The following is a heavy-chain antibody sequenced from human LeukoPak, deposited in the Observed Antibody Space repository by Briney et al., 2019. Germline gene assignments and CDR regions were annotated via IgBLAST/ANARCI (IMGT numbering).Heavy chain of an antibody. CDR3: AREAPSGYDYLDY. D-gene: IGHD5-12*01. CDR1: GFTVSSNY. J-gene: IGHJ4*02. V-gene: IGHV3-53*01. Sequence: GGSLRLSCAASGFTVSSNYMSWVRQAPGKGLEWVSVIYIGGSTYYADSVKGRFTISRDNSRNTLYLQMNSLRAEYTAVYYCAREAPSGYDYLDYWGQGTLVTVSS. CDR2: IYIGGST.